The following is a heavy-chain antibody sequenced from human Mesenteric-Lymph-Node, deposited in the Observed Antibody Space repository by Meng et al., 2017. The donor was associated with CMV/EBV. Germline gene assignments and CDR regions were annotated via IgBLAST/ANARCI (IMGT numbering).Heavy chain of an antibody. CDR2: INSNSGAI. CDR3: AREPMESYHFDY. CDR1: RYTFIDYY. V-gene: IGHV1-2*06. D-gene: IGHD3-10*01. Sequence: CKASRYTFIDYYRHWVRQAPGQGLEWMGRINSNSGAIHYAQKFQGRVTMTRDTSTNTVDMELSSLRSEDMAIYYCAREPMESYHFDYWGQGTLVTVSS. J-gene: IGHJ4*02.